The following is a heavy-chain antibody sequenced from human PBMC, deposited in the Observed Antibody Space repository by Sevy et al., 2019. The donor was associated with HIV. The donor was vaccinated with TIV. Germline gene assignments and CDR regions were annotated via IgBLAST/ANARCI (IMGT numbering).Heavy chain of an antibody. CDR2: IYYSGST. CDR3: ARDVYYDFWSGYGVI. J-gene: IGHJ3*02. Sequence: SETLSLTCTVSGGSISSGDYYWSWIRQPPGKGLEWIGYIYYSGSTYYNPSLKSRVTISVDTSKNQFSLKLSSVTVADTAVYYCARDVYYDFWSGYGVIWGQGTMVTVSS. V-gene: IGHV4-30-4*01. CDR1: GGSISSGDYY. D-gene: IGHD3-3*01.